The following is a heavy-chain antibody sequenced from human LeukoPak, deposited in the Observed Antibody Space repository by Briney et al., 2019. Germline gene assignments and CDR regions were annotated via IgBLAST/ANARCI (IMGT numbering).Heavy chain of an antibody. D-gene: IGHD3-10*01. V-gene: IGHV3-23*01. CDR3: ARVAVWGVILDYFHY. CDR1: GFTFSSYA. J-gene: IGHJ4*02. Sequence: GGSLRLSCAASGFTFSSYAITWVRQAPGKGLEWVSAISGSGGSTYYADSVKGRFTISRDNSKNTLYLQMNSLRAEDTAVYYCARVAVWGVILDYFHYWSQGTLVTASS. CDR2: ISGSGGST.